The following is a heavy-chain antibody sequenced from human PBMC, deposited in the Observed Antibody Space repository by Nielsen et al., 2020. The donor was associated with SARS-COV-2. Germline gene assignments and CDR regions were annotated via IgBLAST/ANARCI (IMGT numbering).Heavy chain of an antibody. CDR3: AREVFPSGWVSGWFDP. CDR2: ISYDGSNK. CDR1: GFTFSSYA. J-gene: IGHJ5*02. D-gene: IGHD6-19*01. Sequence: GESLKISCAASGFTFSSYAMHWVRQAPGKGLEWVAVISYDGSNKYYADSVKGRFTISRDNSKNTLYLQMNSLRAEDTAVYYCAREVFPSGWVSGWFDPWGQGTLVTVSS. V-gene: IGHV3-30-3*01.